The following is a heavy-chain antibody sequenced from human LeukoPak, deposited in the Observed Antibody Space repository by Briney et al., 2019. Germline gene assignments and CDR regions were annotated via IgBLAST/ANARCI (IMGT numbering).Heavy chain of an antibody. CDR1: GFTFSDAW. V-gene: IGHV3-15*01. Sequence: TGGSLRLSCAASGFTFSDAWVSWVRQAPGKGLEWVGRIKSKTDGGTTDYAAPVKGRFTISRDDSKNTLYLQKNSLKTEDTAVYYCTIGYSSSRPFFDYWGQGTLVTVSS. J-gene: IGHJ4*02. CDR3: TIGYSSSRPFFDY. D-gene: IGHD6-13*01. CDR2: IKSKTDGGTT.